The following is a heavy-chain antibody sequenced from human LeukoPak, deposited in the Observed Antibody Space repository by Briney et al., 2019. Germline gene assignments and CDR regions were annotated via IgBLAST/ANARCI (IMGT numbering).Heavy chain of an antibody. J-gene: IGHJ3*02. CDR2: INSNGSTT. Sequence: GGSLRLSCAASGFTFGSSWMHWVRQAPGKGLVWVSHINSNGSTTNYADSVKGRFTCSRDNAKNTLYLQMNSLRAEDTAVYYCARGSAKSTDIWGQGTMVTVSS. CDR3: ARGSAKSTDI. V-gene: IGHV3-74*01. CDR1: GFTFGSSW.